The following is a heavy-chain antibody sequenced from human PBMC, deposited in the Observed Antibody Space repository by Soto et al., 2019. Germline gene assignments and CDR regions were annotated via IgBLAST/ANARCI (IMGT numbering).Heavy chain of an antibody. Sequence: QVQLVQSGAEVKKPGTSVRLSCKASGYSFTTLYIHWVRQAPGRGLEWMGIINPSGGTTSYAEKYQGRIAMTTDTSTSTVYMDRTRLRSEDTATYYCALKVEADFEFWGQGTHITVSS. CDR3: ALKVEADFEF. CDR1: GYSFTTLY. CDR2: INPSGGTT. J-gene: IGHJ4*02. V-gene: IGHV1-46*01.